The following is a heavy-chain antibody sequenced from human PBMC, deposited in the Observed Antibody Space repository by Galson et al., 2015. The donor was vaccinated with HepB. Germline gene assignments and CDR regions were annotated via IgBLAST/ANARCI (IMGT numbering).Heavy chain of an antibody. CDR1: VLSITSRDYY. CDR3: ARARYNRATYFFYGLDV. J-gene: IGHJ6*02. V-gene: IGHV4-30-4*01. D-gene: IGHD2/OR15-2a*01. CDR2: IYQSGTT. Sequence: TLSLTCTVSVLSITSRDYYWSWIRQPPGKGLEWIGFIYQSGTTYYNPSLKSRVTISIPTFRNEFSLGLSSVTAADTAVYYCARARYNRATYFFYGLDVWGQGTTVTVSS.